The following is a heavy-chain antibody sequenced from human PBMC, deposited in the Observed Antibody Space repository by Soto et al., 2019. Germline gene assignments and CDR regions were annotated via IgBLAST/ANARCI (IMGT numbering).Heavy chain of an antibody. V-gene: IGHV3-33*07. CDR1: GFTLNTYG. D-gene: IGHD3-22*01. J-gene: IGHJ6*02. CDR3: ARGSPLWPPYFYSYLVV. Sequence: GGSLRLSCAASGFTLNTYGMYWVRQAPGKGLEWVAVSWYDGTNKDYADSVKGRFTISRDNSRNTLYLQMNSLRAEDTAVYYCARGSPLWPPYFYSYLVVLCPGTTHTVSS. CDR2: SWYDGTNK.